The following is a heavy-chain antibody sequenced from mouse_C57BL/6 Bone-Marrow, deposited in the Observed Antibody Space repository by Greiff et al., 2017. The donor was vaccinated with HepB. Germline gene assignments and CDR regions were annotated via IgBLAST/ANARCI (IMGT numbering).Heavy chain of an antibody. CDR3: ARGLDGPGFAY. Sequence: VKLMESGPGLVQPSQSLSITCTVSGFSLTSYGVHWVRQSPGKGLEWLGVIWSGGSTDYNAAFISRLSISKDNSKSQVFFKMNSLQADDTAIYYCARGLDGPGFAYWGQGTLVTVSA. D-gene: IGHD2-3*01. CDR1: GFSLTSYG. V-gene: IGHV2-2*01. CDR2: IWSGGST. J-gene: IGHJ3*01.